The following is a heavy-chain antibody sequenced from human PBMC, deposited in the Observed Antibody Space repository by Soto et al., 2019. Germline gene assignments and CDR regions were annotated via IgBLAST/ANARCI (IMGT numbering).Heavy chain of an antibody. CDR1: GGSISSGDYY. Sequence: TLSLTCTVSGGSISSGDYYWNWIRQPPGKGLEWIGYIYYSGSTYYNPSLKSRVTISVDTSKNQFSLKLSSATAADTAVYFCARAGAAYFYYYGVDVWGQGTTVTVSS. J-gene: IGHJ6*02. D-gene: IGHD6-13*01. V-gene: IGHV4-30-4*01. CDR3: ARAGAAYFYYYGVDV. CDR2: IYYSGST.